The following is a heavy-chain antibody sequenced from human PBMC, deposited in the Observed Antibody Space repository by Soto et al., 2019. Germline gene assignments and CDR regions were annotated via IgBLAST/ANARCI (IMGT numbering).Heavy chain of an antibody. J-gene: IGHJ4*02. CDR3: ATFSVALDY. D-gene: IGHD2-15*01. Sequence: PGGSLRLSCAASGFTFDDYAMHWVRQAPGKGLEWVSGISWNSGSIGYADSVKGRFTISRDNAKNSLYLQMNSLRAEDTALYYCATFSVALDYWGQGTLVTVSS. CDR1: GFTFDDYA. V-gene: IGHV3-9*01. CDR2: ISWNSGSI.